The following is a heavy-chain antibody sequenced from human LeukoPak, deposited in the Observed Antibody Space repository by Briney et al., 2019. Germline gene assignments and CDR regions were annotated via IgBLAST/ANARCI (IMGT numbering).Heavy chain of an antibody. CDR3: ATSSGYYVGYIRH. V-gene: IGHV1-2*02. CDR2: INPNSGGT. J-gene: IGHJ1*01. Sequence: ASVKVSCKASGYTFTGYYMHWVRQAPGRGLEWMGWINPNSGGTNYAQKFQGRVTMTRDTSISTAYMELSSLRSDDTAVYYCATSSGYYVGYIRHWGQGTLVTVSS. CDR1: GYTFTGYY. D-gene: IGHD3-22*01.